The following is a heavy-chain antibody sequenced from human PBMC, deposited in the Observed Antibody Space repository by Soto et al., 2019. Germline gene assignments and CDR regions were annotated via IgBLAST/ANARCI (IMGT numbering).Heavy chain of an antibody. V-gene: IGHV1-69*13. CDR3: ARVSEAYYDSSGYFVY. CDR2: IIPIFGTA. J-gene: IGHJ4*02. D-gene: IGHD3-22*01. CDR1: GGTFSSYA. Sequence: ASVKVSCKASGGTFSSYAISWVRQAPGQGLEWMGGIIPIFGTANYAQKCQGRVTITADESTGTAYMELSSLGSEDTAVYYCARVSEAYYDSSGYFVYWGQGTLVTVSS.